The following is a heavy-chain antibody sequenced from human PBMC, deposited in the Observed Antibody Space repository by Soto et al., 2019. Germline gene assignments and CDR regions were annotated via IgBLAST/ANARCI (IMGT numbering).Heavy chain of an antibody. CDR3: ARGSYDSSGYRFDD. V-gene: IGHV1-24*01. D-gene: IGHD3-22*01. CDR1: GYTLTELS. Sequence: ASVKVSCKVSGYTLTELSMHWVRQAPGKGLEWMGGFDPEDGETIYAQKFQGRVTMTEDTSTDTAYMELSSLRSEDTAVYYCARGSYDSSGYRFDDWGQGTLVTVAS. J-gene: IGHJ4*02. CDR2: FDPEDGET.